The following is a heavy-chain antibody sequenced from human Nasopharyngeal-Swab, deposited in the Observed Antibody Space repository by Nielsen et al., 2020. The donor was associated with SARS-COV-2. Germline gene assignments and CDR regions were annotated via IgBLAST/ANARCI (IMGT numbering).Heavy chain of an antibody. D-gene: IGHD2-8*01. V-gene: IGHV3-9*01. Sequence: SLKISCAASGFTFDDYAMHWVRQAPGKGLEWVAGISWNSGSIGYADSVKGRFTISRDNAKNSLYLQMNSLRAEDKALYYCAKGDIVLMVYPASAFDIWGQGTMVTVSS. CDR2: ISWNSGSI. CDR1: GFTFDDYA. J-gene: IGHJ3*02. CDR3: AKGDIVLMVYPASAFDI.